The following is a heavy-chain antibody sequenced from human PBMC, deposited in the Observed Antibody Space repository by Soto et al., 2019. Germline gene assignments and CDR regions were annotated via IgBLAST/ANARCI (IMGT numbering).Heavy chain of an antibody. CDR1: GLTFTRYS. V-gene: IGHV3-21*06. J-gene: IGHJ4*02. D-gene: IGHD3-3*01. Sequence: PXGFLRLSCAASGLTFTRYSRNGVRQAPGKGLEWVSSISSTTNYIYYGDSMKGRFTISRDNAKNSLYLEMNSLRAEDTAAYYCEREYEDLTSNFDYWGQGTLVTVSS. CDR2: ISSTTNYI. CDR3: EREYEDLTSNFDY.